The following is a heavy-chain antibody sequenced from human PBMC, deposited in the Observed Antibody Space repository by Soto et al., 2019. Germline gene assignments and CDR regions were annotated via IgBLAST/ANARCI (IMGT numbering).Heavy chain of an antibody. Sequence: GALRLSCAAPVLTLNNYYLSWVRQAPGKGLEWVGNIKGDGSDPHYVDSVKGRFTISRDNAENSIYLQMNSLKAEDTAMYYCARDPVTADWGQGTLVTVSS. CDR1: VLTLNNYY. V-gene: IGHV3-7*03. CDR2: IKGDGSDP. J-gene: IGHJ4*02. CDR3: ARDPVTAD.